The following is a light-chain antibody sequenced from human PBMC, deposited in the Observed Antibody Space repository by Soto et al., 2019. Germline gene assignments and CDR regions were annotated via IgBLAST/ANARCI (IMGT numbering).Light chain of an antibody. J-gene: IGKJ1*01. CDR2: GAS. CDR3: QQYNNWPPDRT. Sequence: EIVMTQSPATLSVSPGERANLSCRASQSVGSNLAWYQLKPGQAPRLLIYGASTRATGIPARFSGSGSGTDFTLTISSLQSEDFAIYFCQQYNNWPPDRTFGQGTNVEIK. CDR1: QSVGSN. V-gene: IGKV3-15*01.